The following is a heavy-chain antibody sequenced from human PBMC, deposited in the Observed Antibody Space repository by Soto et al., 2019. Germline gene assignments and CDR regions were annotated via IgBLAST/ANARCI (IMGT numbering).Heavy chain of an antibody. CDR2: IYYSGST. Sequence: PSETLSLTCTVSGGSISSYYWSWIRQPPGKGLEWIGYIYYSGSTNYNPSLKSRVTISVDTSKNQFSLKLSSVTAADTAVYYCARDLPFGRGAFDIWGQVTMVTVS. CDR3: ARDLPFGRGAFDI. V-gene: IGHV4-59*01. CDR1: GGSISSYY. J-gene: IGHJ3*02. D-gene: IGHD3-10*01.